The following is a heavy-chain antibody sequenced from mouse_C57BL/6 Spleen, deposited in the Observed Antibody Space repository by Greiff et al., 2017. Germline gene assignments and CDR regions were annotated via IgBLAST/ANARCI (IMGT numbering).Heavy chain of an antibody. J-gene: IGHJ4*01. CDR3: TSPYYGSSPLYYAMDY. CDR1: GYTFTSYW. Sequence: EVQLVESGTVLARPGASVKMSCKTSGYTFTSYWMHWVKQRPGQGLEWIGAIYPGNSDTSYNQKFKGKAKLTAVTSASTAYMELSSLTNEDSAVYYCTSPYYGSSPLYYAMDYWGQGTSVTVSS. CDR2: IYPGNSDT. V-gene: IGHV1-5*01. D-gene: IGHD1-1*01.